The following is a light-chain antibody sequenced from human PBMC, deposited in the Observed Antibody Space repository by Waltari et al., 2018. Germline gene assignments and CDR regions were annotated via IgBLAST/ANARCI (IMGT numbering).Light chain of an antibody. CDR1: QSLVHSDGRTY. CDR3: MQGTHYPLT. CDR2: YVS. Sequence: DVVMTQSPLSLPVTRGQPASISCRSSQSLVHSDGRTYVNWFQQRPGQSPRRLIYYVSNRDSGVPDRFSGGGSGTDFTLKISRVEAEDVGVYYCMQGTHYPLTFGGGNKVEIK. J-gene: IGKJ4*01. V-gene: IGKV2-30*02.